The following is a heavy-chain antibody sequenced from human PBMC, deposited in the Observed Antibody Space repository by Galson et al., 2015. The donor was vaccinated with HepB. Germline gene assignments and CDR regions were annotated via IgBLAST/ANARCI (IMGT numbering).Heavy chain of an antibody. J-gene: IGHJ6*02. Sequence: ETLSLTCTVSGGPISSYYWSWIRQPPGKGLEWIGYIYHSGTTDYNPSLKSRVTISVDTSKNQFSLKLYSVTAADTAVYYCARDYRSKTEAKWGYSYYYGTDVWGQGTTVTVSS. V-gene: IGHV4-59*12. CDR1: GGPISSYY. D-gene: IGHD7-27*01. CDR3: ARDYRSKTEAKWGYSYYYGTDV. CDR2: IYHSGTT.